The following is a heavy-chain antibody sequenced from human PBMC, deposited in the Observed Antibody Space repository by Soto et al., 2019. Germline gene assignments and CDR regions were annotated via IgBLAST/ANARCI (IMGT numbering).Heavy chain of an antibody. V-gene: IGHV4-34*01. CDR2: INHSGST. J-gene: IGHJ4*02. CDR3: ARALRYFDWLLGEYYFDY. D-gene: IGHD3-9*01. Sequence: PSETLSLTCAVCGGSFSGYYWSWIRQPPGKGLEWIGEINHSGSTNYNPSLKSRVTISVDTSKNQFSLKLSSVTAADTAVYYCARALRYFDWLLGEYYFDYWGQGTLVTVSS. CDR1: GGSFSGYY.